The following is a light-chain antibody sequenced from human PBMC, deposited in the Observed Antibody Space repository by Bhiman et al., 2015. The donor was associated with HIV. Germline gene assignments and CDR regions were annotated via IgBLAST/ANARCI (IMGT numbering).Light chain of an antibody. CDR1: SSDIGGSDS. CDR3: SSYTSSSTYV. J-gene: IGLJ1*01. Sequence: QSALTQPASVSGSPGQSITISCSGTSSDIGGSDSVSWYQHHPGKAPKLMIFDVSNRPSGVSNRFSGSKSGNTASLTISGLQAEDEADYYCSSYTSSSTYVFGTGTKVSVL. V-gene: IGLV2-14*03. CDR2: DVS.